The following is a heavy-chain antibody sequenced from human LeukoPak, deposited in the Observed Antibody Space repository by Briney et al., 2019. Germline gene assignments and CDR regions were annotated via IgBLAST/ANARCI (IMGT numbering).Heavy chain of an antibody. Sequence: SETLSLTCAVHGYSLTNHYWIWIRQPPGKGLEWIAEVLHTGSTNYNPSFKSRVTISVDTSKNQFFLNLTSVTAADTAVYYCARGPAAFHPWGQGIPVTGPS. V-gene: IGHV4-34*12. CDR1: GYSLTNHY. CDR3: ARGPAAFHP. D-gene: IGHD6-13*01. CDR2: VLHTGST. J-gene: IGHJ5*02.